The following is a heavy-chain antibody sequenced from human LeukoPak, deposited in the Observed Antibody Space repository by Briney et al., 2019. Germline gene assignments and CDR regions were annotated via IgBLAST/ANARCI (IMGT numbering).Heavy chain of an antibody. J-gene: IGHJ4*02. D-gene: IGHD6-6*01. CDR2: IYTSGST. CDR3: ARWGHRESIAARILDY. V-gene: IGHV4-34*01. Sequence: TSETLSLTCAVYGGSFSGYYWSWIRQPPGKGLEWIGRIYTSGSTNYNPSLKSRVTISVDTSKNQFSLKLSSVTAADTAVYYCARWGHRESIAARILDYWGQGTLVTVSS. CDR1: GGSFSGYY.